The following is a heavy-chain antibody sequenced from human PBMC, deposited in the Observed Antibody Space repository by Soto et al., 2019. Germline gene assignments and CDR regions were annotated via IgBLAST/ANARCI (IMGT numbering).Heavy chain of an antibody. CDR2: IYYSGST. D-gene: IGHD3-22*01. CDR3: ARAAGGLYYYDSSGYLYYFDY. Sequence: TLSLTCTVSGGSISGGGYYWSWIRQHPGKGLEWIGYIYYSGSTYYNPSLKSRVTISVDTSKNQFSLKLSSVTAADTAVYYCARAAGGLYYYDSSGYLYYFDYWGQGTLVTVSS. CDR1: GGSISGGGYY. V-gene: IGHV4-31*03. J-gene: IGHJ4*02.